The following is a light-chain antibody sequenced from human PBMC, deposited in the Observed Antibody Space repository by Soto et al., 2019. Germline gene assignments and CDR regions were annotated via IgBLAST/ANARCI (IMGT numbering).Light chain of an antibody. CDR2: LAS. J-gene: IGKJ1*01. V-gene: IGKV2-28*01. CDR3: MQALQTPA. Sequence: DIVMTQSPLSLPVTPGEPASISCRSSQSLQHSNGYNYLAWYLQKPGQSPQILFYLASNRASGGPDRFRGSGSGTDFTLKSSRVEAEDVGVYYCMQALQTPAFGQGTKVEIK. CDR1: QSLQHSNGYNY.